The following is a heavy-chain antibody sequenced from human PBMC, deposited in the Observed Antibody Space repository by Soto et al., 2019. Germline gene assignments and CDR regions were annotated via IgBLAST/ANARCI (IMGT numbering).Heavy chain of an antibody. V-gene: IGHV1-8*01. CDR3: ARGSKYCSGGSCYWDWFDP. CDR2: MNPNSGNT. J-gene: IGHJ5*02. D-gene: IGHD2-15*01. Sequence: QVQLVQSGAEVKKPGASVKVSCKASGYTFTSYDINWVRQATGQGLEWMGWMNPNSGNTGYAQKCQGRVTMTRNTSISTAYMELSSLRSEDTAVYYCARGSKYCSGGSCYWDWFDPWGQGTLVTVSS. CDR1: GYTFTSYD.